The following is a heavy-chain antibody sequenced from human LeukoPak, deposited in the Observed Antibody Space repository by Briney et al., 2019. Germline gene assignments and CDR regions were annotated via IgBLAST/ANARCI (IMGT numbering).Heavy chain of an antibody. CDR2: IKQDGGEK. CDR3: VRTYYGSGSYYGY. CDR1: GFTFRSYW. V-gene: IGHV3-7*04. D-gene: IGHD3-10*01. J-gene: IGHJ4*02. Sequence: GGSLRLSCAASGFTFRSYWMSWVRQAPGKGLEWVANIKQDGGEKTYVDSVKGRFTISRDDAKNSLYLQMTSLRAEDTAVYYCVRTYYGSGSYYGYWGQGTLVTVSS.